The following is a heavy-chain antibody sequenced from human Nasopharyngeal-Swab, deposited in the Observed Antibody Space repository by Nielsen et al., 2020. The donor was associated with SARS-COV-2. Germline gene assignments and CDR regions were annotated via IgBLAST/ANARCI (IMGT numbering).Heavy chain of an antibody. Sequence: SETLSLTCTVSGGSISSYYWSWIRQPPGKGLEWIGYIYYSGSTNYNPSLKSRVTISVDTSKNQFSLKLSSVTAADAAVYYCARREYCGGDCYSNWFDPWGQGTLVTVSS. D-gene: IGHD2-21*02. CDR3: ARREYCGGDCYSNWFDP. V-gene: IGHV4-59*01. CDR2: IYYSGST. CDR1: GGSISSYY. J-gene: IGHJ5*02.